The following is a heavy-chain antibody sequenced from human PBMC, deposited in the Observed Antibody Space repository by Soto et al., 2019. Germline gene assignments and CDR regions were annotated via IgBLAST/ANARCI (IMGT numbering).Heavy chain of an antibody. D-gene: IGHD3-22*01. V-gene: IGHV4-30-4*01. CDR1: GGSISSGDYY. Sequence: QVQLQESGPGLVKPSQTLSLTCTVSGGSISSGDYYWSWIRQPPGKGLEWIGYIYYSGSTYYNPSLKRRVTISVDTSKNQFSLKLSSVTAADTAVYYCARGLLRNDYYDSSGLFDPWGQGTLVTVSS. CDR2: IYYSGST. J-gene: IGHJ5*02. CDR3: ARGLLRNDYYDSSGLFDP.